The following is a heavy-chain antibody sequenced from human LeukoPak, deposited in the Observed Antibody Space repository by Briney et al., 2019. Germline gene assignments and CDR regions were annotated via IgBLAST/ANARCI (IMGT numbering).Heavy chain of an antibody. CDR3: ARGAFSSSWYRGGLDY. CDR1: GGSISSYY. V-gene: IGHV4-59*01. D-gene: IGHD6-13*01. CDR2: IYYSGST. J-gene: IGHJ4*02. Sequence: SETLSLTCTVSGGSISSYYWSCIRQPPGKGLEWIGYIYYSGSTNYNPSLKSRVTISVDTSKNQFSLKLSSVTAADTAVYYCARGAFSSSWYRGGLDYWGQGTLVTVSS.